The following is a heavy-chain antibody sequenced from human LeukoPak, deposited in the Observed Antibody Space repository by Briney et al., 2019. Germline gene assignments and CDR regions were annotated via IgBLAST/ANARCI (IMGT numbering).Heavy chain of an antibody. CDR1: GFTFSTYT. D-gene: IGHD3-10*01. J-gene: IGHJ4*02. CDR3: TTWGYYSGSGTWD. CDR2: INSSTIYT. Sequence: PGGSLRLSCAASGFTFSTYTMNWVRQAPGKGLEWLSYINSSTIYTNYADSVKGRFTISRDNAKNSLYLQMNSLKTEDTAVYYCTTWGYYSGSGTWDWGQGTLVTVSS. V-gene: IGHV3-11*03.